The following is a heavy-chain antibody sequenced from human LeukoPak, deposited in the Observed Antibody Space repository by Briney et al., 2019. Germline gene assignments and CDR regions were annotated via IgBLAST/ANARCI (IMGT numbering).Heavy chain of an antibody. V-gene: IGHV3-48*03. Sequence: PGGSLRLSCAASGFTFSTYEMNWVRQAPGKGLEWVSYISGSGRTIYYADSVKGRFTISRDNAKNSLYLQMNSLRTEDTAVYYCASSTAISYWGQGTLVTVSS. J-gene: IGHJ4*02. D-gene: IGHD5-12*01. CDR3: ASSTAISY. CDR1: GFTFSTYE. CDR2: ISGSGRTI.